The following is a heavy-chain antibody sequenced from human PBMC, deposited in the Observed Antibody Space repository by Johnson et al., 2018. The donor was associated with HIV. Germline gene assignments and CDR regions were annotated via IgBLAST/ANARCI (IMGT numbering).Heavy chain of an antibody. J-gene: IGHJ3*01. CDR3: ARDGGYNLWSGWPPGAFDF. D-gene: IGHD3-3*01. CDR2: IKQDGSEK. Sequence: VQLVESGGGLVQPGGSPRLSCAASGFTLSSYWMSWVRQAPGKGLEWVANIKQDGSEKYYVDSVRGRFTISRDNAKNSLYLQMNSLRAEDTAVYYCARDGGYNLWSGWPPGAFDFWGQGTMVTVSS. V-gene: IGHV3-7*01. CDR1: GFTLSSYW.